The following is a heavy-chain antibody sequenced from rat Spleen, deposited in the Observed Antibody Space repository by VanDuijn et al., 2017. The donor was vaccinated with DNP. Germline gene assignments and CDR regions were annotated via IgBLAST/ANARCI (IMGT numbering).Heavy chain of an antibody. CDR2: MWYDGDT. V-gene: IGHV2-34*01. D-gene: IGHD1-12*02. CDR3: ARGDYDGSHYSYYFDY. J-gene: IGHJ2*01. CDR1: GFSLTTYS. Sequence: HVQLKESGPGLVQPSQTLSLTCTVSGFSLTTYSVSWVRQPSGKGPEWMGKMWYDGDTAYNSALKSRLSISRDTSRNQVFLKLNSLQTEDTATYDCARGDYDGSHYSYYFDYWGQGVMVTVSS.